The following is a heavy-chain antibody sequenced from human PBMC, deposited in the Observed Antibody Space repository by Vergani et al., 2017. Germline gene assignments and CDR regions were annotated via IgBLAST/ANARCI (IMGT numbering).Heavy chain of an antibody. Sequence: EVQLLESGGGLVQPGGSLRLSCAASGLTFSSYAMSWVRQAPGKGLEWVSAISGSGGSTYYADSVKGRFTISRDNSKNSLYLQMNSLRAEDTAVYHCARPSAPGDYDALDIWGQGTMVTVSS. CDR3: ARPSAPGDYDALDI. D-gene: IGHD4-17*01. CDR2: ISGSGGST. J-gene: IGHJ3*02. CDR1: GLTFSSYA. V-gene: IGHV3-23*01.